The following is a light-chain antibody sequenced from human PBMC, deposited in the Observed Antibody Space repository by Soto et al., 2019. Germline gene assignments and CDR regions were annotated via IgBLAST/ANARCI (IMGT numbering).Light chain of an antibody. CDR2: RNN. V-gene: IGLV1-47*01. CDR1: SSNIGSNY. Sequence: QSVLTQPPSASGTPGQRVTLSCSGSSSNIGSNYVYWYQQLPGTAPKIPIYRNNQRPSGVPDRFSGSKSGTSASLAISGLRSEDEADYSCAAWDDSLSGPDVFGTGTKLTVL. CDR3: AAWDDSLSGPDV. J-gene: IGLJ1*01.